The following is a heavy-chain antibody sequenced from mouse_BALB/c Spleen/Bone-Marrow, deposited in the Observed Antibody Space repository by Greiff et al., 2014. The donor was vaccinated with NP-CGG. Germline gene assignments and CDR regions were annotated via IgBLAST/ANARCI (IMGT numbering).Heavy chain of an antibody. V-gene: IGHV1S81*02. D-gene: IGHD2-4*01. CDR1: GYTFTSYW. J-gene: IGHJ3*01. Sequence: VKLMESGAELVKPGASVKLSCKASGYTFTSYWMHRVKQRPGQGLEWIGEINPSNGCTNYNEKFKSKATLTVDKSSSTAYMQLSSLTSEDSAVYYCARWGITLAYWGQGTLVTVSA. CDR3: ARWGITLAY. CDR2: INPSNGCT.